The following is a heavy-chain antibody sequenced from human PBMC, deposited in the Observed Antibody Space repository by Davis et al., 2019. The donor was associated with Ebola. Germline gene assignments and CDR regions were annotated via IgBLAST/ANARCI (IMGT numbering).Heavy chain of an antibody. V-gene: IGHV1-2*02. J-gene: IGHJ4*02. CDR1: GYTFIYYY. CDR3: ARGPAANAPLDY. CDR2: INPKSGAT. D-gene: IGHD2-2*01. Sequence: VSVTVSCKAFGYTFIYYYINWVRQTPGQGLEWMGRINPKSGATTYAQRFQGRVTMTRDTSSGTAYMDLGSLKSDDTAVYYCARGPAANAPLDYWGQGTLVTVSS.